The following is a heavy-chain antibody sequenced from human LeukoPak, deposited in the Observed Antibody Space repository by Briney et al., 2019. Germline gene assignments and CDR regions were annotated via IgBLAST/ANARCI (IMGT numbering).Heavy chain of an antibody. CDR3: ARGSSWAFDI. J-gene: IGHJ3*02. Sequence: TGGSLRLSCAASGFTFSSYAMHWVRQAPGKGLEWVAFIQYDGSTEYYADSVKGRFTISRDKSKKKMYLQMNTLRAEDTAVYYCARGSSWAFDIWGQGTKVTVSS. V-gene: IGHV3-30*02. CDR2: IQYDGSTE. CDR1: GFTFSSYA.